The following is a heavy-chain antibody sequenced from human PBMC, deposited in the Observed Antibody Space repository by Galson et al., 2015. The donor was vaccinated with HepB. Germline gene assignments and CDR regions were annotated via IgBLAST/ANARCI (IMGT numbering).Heavy chain of an antibody. CDR3: ARPPSDSSGWADPFGY. V-gene: IGHV3-30*04. CDR2: ISYDGSNK. D-gene: IGHD6-19*01. CDR1: GFTFSSYA. J-gene: IGHJ4*02. Sequence: SLRLSCAASGFTFSSYAMHWVRQAPGKGLEWVAVISYDGSNKYYADSVKGRFTISRDNSKNTLYLQMNSLRAEDTAVYYCARPPSDSSGWADPFGYWGQGTLVTVSS.